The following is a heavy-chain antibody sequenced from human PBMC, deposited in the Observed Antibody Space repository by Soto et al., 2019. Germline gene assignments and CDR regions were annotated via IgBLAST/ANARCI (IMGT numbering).Heavy chain of an antibody. J-gene: IGHJ4*02. D-gene: IGHD1-26*01. Sequence: SVKVSCKGTGYTFSSYGITWVRQAPGQGLEWMGWISPYNGNTNYAQKLQGRVTMTTDTSTSTAYMELRSLRSDDTAVYYCARGTVGATYYWGQGTQVTVPQ. V-gene: IGHV1-18*04. CDR3: ARGTVGATYY. CDR2: ISPYNGNT. CDR1: GYTFSSYG.